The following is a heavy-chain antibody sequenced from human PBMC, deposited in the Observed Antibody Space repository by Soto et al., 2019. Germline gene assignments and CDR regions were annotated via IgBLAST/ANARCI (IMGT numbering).Heavy chain of an antibody. CDR1: GYSFTSYW. CDR3: ARQVSLEGLEGGWFDP. J-gene: IGHJ5*02. V-gene: IGHV5-51*01. D-gene: IGHD1-20*01. Sequence: GESLKISCKGSGYSFTSYWIGWVRQMPGKGLEWMGIIYPGDSDTRYSPSFQGQVTISADKSISTAYLQWSSLKASDTAMYYCARQVSLEGLEGGWFDPWGQGTLVTVSS. CDR2: IYPGDSDT.